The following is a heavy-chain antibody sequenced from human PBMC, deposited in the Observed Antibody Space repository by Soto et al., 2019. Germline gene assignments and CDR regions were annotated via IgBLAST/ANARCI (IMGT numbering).Heavy chain of an antibody. Sequence: PSQTLSLTCAISGDSVSSYSVVWNWIRQSPSGGLEWLGRTYYRSKWYSEYAISVQSRITVNADTSKNQVSLQLDSLTPDDTAVYYCARLIGNSWIDYWGQGTLVTVPQ. CDR1: GDSVSSYSVV. V-gene: IGHV6-1*01. CDR3: ARLIGNSWIDY. D-gene: IGHD6-13*01. J-gene: IGHJ4*02. CDR2: TYYRSKWYS.